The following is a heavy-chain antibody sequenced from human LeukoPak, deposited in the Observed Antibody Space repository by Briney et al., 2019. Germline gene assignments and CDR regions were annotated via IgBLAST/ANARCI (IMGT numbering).Heavy chain of an antibody. V-gene: IGHV1-8*02. Sequence: ASVKVSCKASGGTFSSYAISWVRQAPGQGLEWMGWMNPNSGNTGYAQKFQGRVTMTRNTSISTAYMELGSLRSEDTAVYYCARASSSWYTLWGQGTLVTVSS. CDR1: GGTFSSYA. CDR2: MNPNSGNT. D-gene: IGHD6-13*01. CDR3: ARASSSWYTL. J-gene: IGHJ4*02.